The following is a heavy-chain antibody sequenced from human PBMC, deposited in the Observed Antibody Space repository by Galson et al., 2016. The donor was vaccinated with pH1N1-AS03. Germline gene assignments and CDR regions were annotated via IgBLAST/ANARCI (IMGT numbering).Heavy chain of an antibody. V-gene: IGHV4-61*09. CDR1: GGSITSGHHY. D-gene: IGHD2-8*01. CDR3: TRDTIKVKIGRVVPNGPFDM. J-gene: IGHJ3*02. CDR2: IHPSGKT. Sequence: LSLTCTVSGGSITSGHHYWSWIRQPAGKGLEWIGHIHPSGKTNYNPSLKSRVSMSTDTPKNQVSLRLTSVTAADTAVYYCTRDTIKVKIGRVVPNGPFDMRGQGSMVIVSS.